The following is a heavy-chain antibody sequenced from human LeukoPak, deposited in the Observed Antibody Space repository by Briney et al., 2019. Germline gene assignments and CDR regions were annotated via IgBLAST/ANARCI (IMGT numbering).Heavy chain of an antibody. CDR3: AREGPGSLEWFDP. CDR1: GGSISSGGYY. Sequence: PSQTLSLICTVSGGSISSGGYYWSWIRQHPGKGLEWIGYTYDSGSTYSNPFLKSRVTISVDASENQFSLKLSSVTAADTAVYYCAREGPGSLEWFDPWGQGTLVTVSS. J-gene: IGHJ5*02. CDR2: TYDSGST. V-gene: IGHV4-31*03.